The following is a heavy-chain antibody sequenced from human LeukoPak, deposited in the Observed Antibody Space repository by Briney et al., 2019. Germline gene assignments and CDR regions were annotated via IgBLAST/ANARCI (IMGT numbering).Heavy chain of an antibody. Sequence: ASVKVSCKASGYTFTSYGISWMRQAPGQGLEWMGWISTYNGNTNYAQKLQGRVTMTTDTSTTTAYMELRSLTSDDTAVYYCARDPTTQTFDYWGQGTLVTVSS. D-gene: IGHD4-11*01. CDR3: ARDPTTQTFDY. CDR1: GYTFTSYG. V-gene: IGHV1-18*01. J-gene: IGHJ4*02. CDR2: ISTYNGNT.